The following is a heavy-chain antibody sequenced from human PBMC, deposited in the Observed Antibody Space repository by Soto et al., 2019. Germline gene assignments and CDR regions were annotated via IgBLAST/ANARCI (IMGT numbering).Heavy chain of an antibody. J-gene: IGHJ4*02. D-gene: IGHD6-19*01. CDR1: GFTFSSYS. CDR2: ISSSSSYI. CDR3: AIPVRPYSSGWGFDY. V-gene: IGHV3-21*01. Sequence: EVQLVESGGGLVKPGGSLRLSCAASGFTFSSYSMNWVRQAPGKGLEWVSSISSSSSYIYYADSVKGRFTISRDNAKNSLYLQMNSLRAEDTAVYYCAIPVRPYSSGWGFDYWGQGTLVTVSS.